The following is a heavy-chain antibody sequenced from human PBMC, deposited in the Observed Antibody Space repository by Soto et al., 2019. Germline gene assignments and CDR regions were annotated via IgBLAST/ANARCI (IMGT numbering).Heavy chain of an antibody. CDR1: GLNFDDFA. D-gene: IGHD3-3*01. CDR2: ITWNSRVL. CDR3: AKGRYDFWSPYYFDS. J-gene: IGHJ4*02. Sequence: SLRLSCXGTGLNFDDFAMHWVQQAPGKGLEWVSGITWNSRVLAYADSVKGRFTISRDNARNSLYLQMDSLRDEDTALYYCAKGRYDFWSPYYFDSWGQGTLVTVSS. V-gene: IGHV3-9*01.